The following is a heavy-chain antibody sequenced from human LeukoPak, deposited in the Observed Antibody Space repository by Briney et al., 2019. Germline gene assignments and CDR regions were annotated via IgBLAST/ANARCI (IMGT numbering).Heavy chain of an antibody. J-gene: IGHJ4*02. V-gene: IGHV3-23*01. CDR2: MSGGDGST. CDR3: AKDWPSSVIYYGQFDF. Sequence: GGSLRLSCAASGFTFSSYAMSWVRQAPGKGLEWVSAMSGGDGSTYYADSVKGRFTISRDNSKKTLYLQMNGLRAEDTAVYYCAKDWPSSVIYYGQFDFWGQGTLVTVSS. D-gene: IGHD1-26*01. CDR1: GFTFSSYA.